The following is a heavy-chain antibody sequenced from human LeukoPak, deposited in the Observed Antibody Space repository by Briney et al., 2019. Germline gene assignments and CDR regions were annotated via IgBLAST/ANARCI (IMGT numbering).Heavy chain of an antibody. D-gene: IGHD3-3*01. J-gene: IGHJ4*02. CDR2: IYYSGST. Sequence: SETLSLTCTVSGGSISSGDYYWSWLRQPPGKGLEWIGYIYYSGSTYYNPSLKSRVTISVDTSKNQFSLKLSSVTAADTAVYYCARMCRYYDFWSGYYQYYFDYWGQGTLVTVSS. CDR3: ARMCRYYDFWSGYYQYYFDY. CDR1: GGSISSGDYY. V-gene: IGHV4-30-4*08.